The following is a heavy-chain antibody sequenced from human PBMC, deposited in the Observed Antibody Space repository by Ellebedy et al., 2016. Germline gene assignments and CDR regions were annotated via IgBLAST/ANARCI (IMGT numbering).Heavy chain of an antibody. CDR1: GFTFRNFF. D-gene: IGHD4-17*01. V-gene: IGHV3-23*01. Sequence: GGSLRLSXVASGFTFRNFFMSWVRQAPGGGLEWISTISGDGDTTFSADSVKGRFTISRDNSRYTLYLQMDSLTAADTAVYYCYYGHYSGFWGQGTLVLVSS. CDR2: ISGDGDTT. J-gene: IGHJ4*02. CDR3: YYGHYSGF.